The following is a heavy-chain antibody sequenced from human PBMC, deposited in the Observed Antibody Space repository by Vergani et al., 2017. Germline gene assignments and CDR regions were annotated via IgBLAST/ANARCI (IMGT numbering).Heavy chain of an antibody. CDR3: ARAGPTGDAFDI. V-gene: IGHV3-43D*04. CDR2: ISWDGGST. Sequence: EVQLVESGGVVVQPGGSLRLSCAASGFTFDDYAMHWVRQAPGKGLEWVSLISWDGGSTYYADSVKGRFTISRDNSKNSLYLQMNSLRAEDTAVYYCARAGPTGDAFDIWGQGTMVTVSS. CDR1: GFTFDDYA. J-gene: IGHJ3*02.